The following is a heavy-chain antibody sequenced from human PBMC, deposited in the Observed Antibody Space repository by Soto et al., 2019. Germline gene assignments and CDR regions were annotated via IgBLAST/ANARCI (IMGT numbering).Heavy chain of an antibody. V-gene: IGHV3-74*01. Sequence: GGSLRLSCAASGFTFSSYWMHWVRQAPGKGLVWVSRLNTNGSYTIYADSVRGRFTISRDNAKNTLYLQMNSLRAEDTAVYFCAREGTAAAATNWGQGTLVTVSS. CDR2: LNTNGSYT. CDR1: GFTFSSYW. CDR3: AREGTAAAATN. D-gene: IGHD6-13*01. J-gene: IGHJ4*02.